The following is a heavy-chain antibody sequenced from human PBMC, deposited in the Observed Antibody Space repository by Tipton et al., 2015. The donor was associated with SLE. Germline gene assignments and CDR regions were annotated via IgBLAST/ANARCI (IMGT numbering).Heavy chain of an antibody. V-gene: IGHV3-7*01. CDR1: GFTFSSYW. Sequence: SLRLSCAASGFTFSSYWMSWVRQAPGKGLEWVANINQDGSETYSVNSVKGRFTISRDNTKNTLYLQMSSLRAEDTAVYYCVKDRTYCGGDCYSAEYFQDWGQGTLVTVSS. D-gene: IGHD2-21*02. CDR2: INQDGSET. J-gene: IGHJ1*01. CDR3: VKDRTYCGGDCYSAEYFQD.